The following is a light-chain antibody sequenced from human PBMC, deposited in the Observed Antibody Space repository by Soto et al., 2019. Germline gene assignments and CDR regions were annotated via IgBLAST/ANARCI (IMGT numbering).Light chain of an antibody. V-gene: IGKV3-20*01. CDR1: QSVSTN. CDR3: QRYDSLRT. J-gene: IGKJ1*01. CDR2: GAS. Sequence: EVVIRQSPDTLSLSPGERPTLSCRASQSVSTNLAWYQQKPGQAPRLLIYGASNRATGIPDRFSGSGSGTDFTLTITRLEPEDFAMYYCQRYDSLRTFGQGTKV.